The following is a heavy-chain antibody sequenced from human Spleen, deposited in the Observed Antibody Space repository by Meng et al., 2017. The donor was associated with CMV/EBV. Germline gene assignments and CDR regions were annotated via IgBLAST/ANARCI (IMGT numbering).Heavy chain of an antibody. CDR2: IHQSGFT. CDR1: GGSFSGSF. CDR3: ATYHQGYFDY. Sequence: SLTCAVSGGSFSGSFCSWIRQPPGQGLEWIGEIHQSGFTTYNPSLKSRLTMSVDTSKSQFSLRLSSVTAADTAIYYCATYHQGYFDYWGQGSLVTVSS. J-gene: IGHJ4*02. V-gene: IGHV4-34*01.